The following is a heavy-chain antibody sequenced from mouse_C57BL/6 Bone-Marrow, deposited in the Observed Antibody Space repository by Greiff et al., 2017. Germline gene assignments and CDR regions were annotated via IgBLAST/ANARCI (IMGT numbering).Heavy chain of an antibody. CDR2: IYPRSGNT. CDR1: GYTFTSYG. J-gene: IGHJ4*01. CDR3: ARRRPYAMDY. Sequence: VQLQQSGAELARPGASVKLSCKASGYTFTSYGISWVKQRTGQGLEWIGEIYPRSGNTYYNEKFKGKATLTADKSSSTAYMELGSLTSEDSAVYFCARRRPYAMDYWGQGTSVTVSS. D-gene: IGHD1-2*01. V-gene: IGHV1-81*01.